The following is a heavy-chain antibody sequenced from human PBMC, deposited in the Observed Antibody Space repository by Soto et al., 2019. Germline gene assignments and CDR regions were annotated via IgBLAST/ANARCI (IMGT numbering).Heavy chain of an antibody. V-gene: IGHV2-5*02. CDR3: AHGSGWLSDY. D-gene: IGHD6-25*01. CDR1: GFSLSSTGVG. CDR2: LYWDDDN. J-gene: IGHJ4*02. Sequence: QITLRESGPTLVKPTQTLTLTCSFSGFSLSSTGVGVNWIRQPPGKAPEWLALLYWDDDNHYSPSLKSRLTITKDTSKNQVVLTMTNMDPVDTATYYCAHGSGWLSDYWGQGTLVTVSS.